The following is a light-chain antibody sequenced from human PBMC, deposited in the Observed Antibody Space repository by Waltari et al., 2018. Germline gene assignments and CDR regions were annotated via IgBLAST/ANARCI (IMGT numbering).Light chain of an antibody. V-gene: IGKV3-20*01. CDR1: QSVSSSY. Sequence: DIVLTQSPGTLSLSQGERATLSGRASQSVSSSYLAWYQQKPGQAPRLLIYGASSRATGIPDRFSGSGSGTDFTLTISRLEPEDFAVYYCQQYGSSRTFGQATKVEIK. J-gene: IGKJ1*01. CDR3: QQYGSSRT. CDR2: GAS.